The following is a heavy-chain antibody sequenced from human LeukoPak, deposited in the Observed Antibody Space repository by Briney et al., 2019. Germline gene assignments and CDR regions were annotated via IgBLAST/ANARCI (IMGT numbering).Heavy chain of an antibody. CDR3: ARDCGEDSYGYYDY. D-gene: IGHD5-18*01. Sequence: ASVKVSCKASGYTFTGYYMHWVRQAPGQGLEWMGWINPNSGGTNYAQKFQGRVTMTRDTSISTAYMELSRLRSDDTAVYYCARDCGEDSYGYYDYWGQGTLVTVSS. CDR1: GYTFTGYY. J-gene: IGHJ4*02. V-gene: IGHV1-2*02. CDR2: INPNSGGT.